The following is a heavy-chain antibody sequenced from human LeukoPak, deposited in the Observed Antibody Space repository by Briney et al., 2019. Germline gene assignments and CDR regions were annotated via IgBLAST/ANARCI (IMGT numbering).Heavy chain of an antibody. V-gene: IGHV4-61*08. Sequence: ASETLSLTCTVSGGSISGGSISGYYWTWIRQPPGKGLEWIGYIYYSGSTNYSPSLKSRVTISVDMSKNQFSPKLSSVTAADTAVYYCARGMGSSSWHKQPYYYYYMDVWGKGTTVTVSS. J-gene: IGHJ6*03. CDR3: ARGMGSSSWHKQPYYYYYMDV. CDR2: IYYSGST. D-gene: IGHD6-13*01. CDR1: GGSISGGSISGYY.